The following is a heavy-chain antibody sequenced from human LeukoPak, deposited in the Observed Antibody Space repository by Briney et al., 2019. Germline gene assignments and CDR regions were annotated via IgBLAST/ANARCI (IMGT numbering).Heavy chain of an antibody. J-gene: IGHJ3*02. CDR3: ASGVIATNLGAFDI. CDR2: IIPIFGTA. Sequence: SVKVSCKASGYTFTSYDINWVRQATGQGLEWMGGIIPIFGTANYAQKFQGRVTITADESTSTAYMELSSLRSEDTAVYYCASGVIATNLGAFDIWGQGTMVTVSS. D-gene: IGHD2-21*01. V-gene: IGHV1-69*13. CDR1: GYTFTSYD.